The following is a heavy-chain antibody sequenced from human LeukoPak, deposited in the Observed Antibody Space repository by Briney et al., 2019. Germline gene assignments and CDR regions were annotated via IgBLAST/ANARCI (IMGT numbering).Heavy chain of an antibody. Sequence: ASVKVSCKASGYTFTSYYMHWVRQATGQGLEWMGWMNPNSGNTGYAQKFQGRVTMTRNTSISTAYMELSSLRSEDTAVYYCARRAQSGSFYYYYYMDVWGKGTTVTISS. CDR1: GYTFTSYY. CDR3: ARRAQSGSFYYYYYMDV. CDR2: MNPNSGNT. V-gene: IGHV1-8*02. J-gene: IGHJ6*03. D-gene: IGHD1-26*01.